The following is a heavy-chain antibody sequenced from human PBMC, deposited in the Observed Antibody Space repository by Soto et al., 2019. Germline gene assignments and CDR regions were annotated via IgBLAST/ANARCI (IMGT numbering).Heavy chain of an antibody. Sequence: GASVKVSCKFSGYTLTELSMHWVRQAPGKGLEWMGGFDPEDGETIYAQKFQGRVTMTEDTSTDTAYMELSSLRSEDTAVYYCATSYSSSWYYIDYWGQGTLVTVSS. CDR1: GYTLTELS. J-gene: IGHJ4*02. CDR3: ATSYSSSWYYIDY. D-gene: IGHD6-13*01. CDR2: FDPEDGET. V-gene: IGHV1-24*01.